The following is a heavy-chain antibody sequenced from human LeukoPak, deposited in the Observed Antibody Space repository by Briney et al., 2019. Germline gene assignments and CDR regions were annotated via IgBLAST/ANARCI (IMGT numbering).Heavy chain of an antibody. CDR1: GGSISSSRYY. Sequence: KPSETLSLTCTVSGGSISSSRYYWGWIRQPPGKGLEWIGSIYSSGSTYYNPSLKSRVIILFDTAKNHFSLNLSSVTAADTAVYYCARSDGYGLIGIWGQGTMVTVSS. CDR2: IYSSGST. V-gene: IGHV4-39*07. J-gene: IGHJ3*02. D-gene: IGHD3-10*01. CDR3: ARSDGYGLIGI.